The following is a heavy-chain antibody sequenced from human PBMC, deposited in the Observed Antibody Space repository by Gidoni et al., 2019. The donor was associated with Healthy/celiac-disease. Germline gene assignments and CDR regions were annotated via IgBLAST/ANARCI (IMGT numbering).Heavy chain of an antibody. V-gene: IGHV1-69*01. Sequence: QVQLVQSGAEVKKPGSSVKVSCKASGRTFSSYSISWVRQAPGQGLEWMGGIIPIFGTANYAQKFQGRVTITADESTSTAYMELSSLRSEDTAVYYCAGATYYYDSSVLLGAFDIWGQGTMVTVSS. CDR3: AGATYYYDSSVLLGAFDI. J-gene: IGHJ3*02. CDR1: GRTFSSYS. D-gene: IGHD3-22*01. CDR2: IIPIFGTA.